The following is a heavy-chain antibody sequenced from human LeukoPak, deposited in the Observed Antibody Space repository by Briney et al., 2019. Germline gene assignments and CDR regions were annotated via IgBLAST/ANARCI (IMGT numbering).Heavy chain of an antibody. J-gene: IGHJ4*02. CDR3: ARDKSQQWLDDFDY. CDR2: ISYDGSNK. V-gene: IGHV3-30-3*01. CDR1: GFTFSSYA. D-gene: IGHD6-19*01. Sequence: GRSLRLSCAASGFTFSSYAMHWVRQAPGKGLEWVAVISYDGSNKYYADSVKGRFTISRDNSKNTLYLQMNCLRAEDTAVYYCARDKSQQWLDDFDYWGQGTLVTVSS.